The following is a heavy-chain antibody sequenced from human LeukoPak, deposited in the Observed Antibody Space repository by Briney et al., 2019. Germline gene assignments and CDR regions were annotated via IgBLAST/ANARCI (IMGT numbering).Heavy chain of an antibody. CDR3: ARSREWILDY. Sequence: GGSLRLSCAASGFTFSSYAMSWVRQAPGKGLEWVSAISGSGGSTYYADSVKGRFTISRDNSKNTLYLQINSLRAEDTAVYYCARSREWILDYWGQGTLVTVSS. V-gene: IGHV3-23*01. D-gene: IGHD3-3*01. CDR2: ISGSGGST. CDR1: GFTFSSYA. J-gene: IGHJ4*02.